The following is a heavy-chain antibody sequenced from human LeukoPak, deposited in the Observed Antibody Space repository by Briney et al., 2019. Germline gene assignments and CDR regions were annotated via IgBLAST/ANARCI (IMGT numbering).Heavy chain of an antibody. Sequence: PGGSLRLSCAASGFTFSSYGMHWVRQAPGKGLEWVAVISYDGSNKYYADSVKGRFTISRDNSKNTLYLQMNSLRAEDTAVYYCAKEGSYGDSHYYFDYWGQGTLVTVSS. CDR2: ISYDGSNK. CDR1: GFTFSSYG. CDR3: AKEGSYGDSHYYFDY. D-gene: IGHD4-17*01. J-gene: IGHJ4*02. V-gene: IGHV3-30*18.